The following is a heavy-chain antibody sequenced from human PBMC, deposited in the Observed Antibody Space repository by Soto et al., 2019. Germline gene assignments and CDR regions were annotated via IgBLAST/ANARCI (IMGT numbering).Heavy chain of an antibody. CDR1: GFTFDDYA. CDR2: ISWNSGSI. V-gene: IGHV3-9*01. Sequence: EVQLVESGGGLVQPGRSLRLSCAASGFTFDDYAMHWVRQARGKGLEWFSGISWNSGSIGYADYVKGRFTISKDNAKNSLYLQMNSLRTEDTALYYCAKDILLYCSRTYGMDVWGQGTTVTVSS. CDR3: AKDILLYCSRTYGMDV. J-gene: IGHJ6*01. D-gene: IGHD6-13*01.